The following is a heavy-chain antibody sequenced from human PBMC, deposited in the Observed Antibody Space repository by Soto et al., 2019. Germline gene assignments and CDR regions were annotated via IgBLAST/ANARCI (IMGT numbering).Heavy chain of an antibody. V-gene: IGHV5-51*01. J-gene: IGHJ6*04. CDR2: IYPGDSDT. CDR3: AASIFYYGMDV. Sequence: GGSLEISCKCSGYTFANCWIGWVRQMPGKGLEWMGIIYPGDSDTKYNPSFQGQVTISADKSITTTYLQWSSLKASDTAIYYCAASIFYYGMDVWGEGSTVTVSS. CDR1: GYTFANCW.